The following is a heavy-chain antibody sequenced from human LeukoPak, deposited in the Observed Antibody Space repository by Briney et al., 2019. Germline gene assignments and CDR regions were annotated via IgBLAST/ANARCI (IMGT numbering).Heavy chain of an antibody. CDR1: GFTFSRFA. CDR2: ISSNGRNT. CDR3: SREDYGSGSYPLDY. V-gene: IGHV3-64*01. D-gene: IGHD3-10*01. J-gene: IGHJ4*02. Sequence: PGGALRLSCVASGFTFSRFALHWVRQALGEGVGYVSAISSNGRNTYYANAVQSRFTTYRDNSKNTLYLQMGSLRAEDMAVSYCSREDYGSGSYPLDYWGQGTLVTVSS.